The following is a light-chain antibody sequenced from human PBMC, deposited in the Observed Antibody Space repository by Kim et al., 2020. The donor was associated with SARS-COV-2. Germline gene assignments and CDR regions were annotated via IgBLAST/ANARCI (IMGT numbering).Light chain of an antibody. Sequence: DIQMTQSPATLSASVGDRVTITCRASQSISRWLAWYQQKPGKAPKLLIYEASSLESGVPSRFSGSGSGTEFTLAITSLQPDEFATYYCQQYDSYSPWTFGQGTKVEIK. J-gene: IGKJ1*01. CDR1: QSISRW. CDR3: QQYDSYSPWT. CDR2: EAS. V-gene: IGKV1-5*03.